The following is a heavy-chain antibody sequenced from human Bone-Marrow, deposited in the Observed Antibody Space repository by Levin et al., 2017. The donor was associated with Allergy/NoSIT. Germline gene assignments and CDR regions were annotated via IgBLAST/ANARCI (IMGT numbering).Heavy chain of an antibody. CDR3: ATDRGWLSFDR. CDR1: GFTFSGLW. D-gene: IGHD3-22*01. Sequence: GGSLRLSCAASGFTFSGLWMTWVRQAPGKGLEFVANIGPDGSQKYYGDSVKGRFTISRDSVGISIYLHMSDLRVEDTAFYYCATDRGWLSFDRWGQGTLVTVSS. J-gene: IGHJ4*02. CDR2: IGPDGSQK. V-gene: IGHV3-7*01.